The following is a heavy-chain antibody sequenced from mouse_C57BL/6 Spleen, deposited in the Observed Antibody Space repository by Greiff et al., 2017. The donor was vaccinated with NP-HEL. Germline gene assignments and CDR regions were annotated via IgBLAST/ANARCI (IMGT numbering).Heavy chain of an antibody. CDR1: GFTFSSYA. Sequence: EVMLVESGEGLVKPGGSLKLSCAASGFTFSSYAMSWVRQTPEKRLEWVAYISSGGDYIYYADTVKGRFTISSDNARNTLYLQMSSLKSEDTAMYYCTSGMYYFDYWGQGTTLTVSS. V-gene: IGHV5-9-1*02. CDR3: TSGMYYFDY. CDR2: ISSGGDYI. J-gene: IGHJ2*01.